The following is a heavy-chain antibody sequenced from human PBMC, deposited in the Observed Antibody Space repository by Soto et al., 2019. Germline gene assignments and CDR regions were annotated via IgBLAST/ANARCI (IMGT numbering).Heavy chain of an antibody. V-gene: IGHV3-15*01. CDR1: GFTFSTAW. CDR3: IRDPYGST. Sequence: EVQLVESGGGLVKPGESLRLSCAASGFTFSTAWMTWVRQAPGRGLEWVARIKTTSDGGTIHYAAPVKGRFTISRDESKGTLFLQMNSLKIEATALYYCIRDPYGSTWGQGTLVTVSS. D-gene: IGHD3-10*01. CDR2: IKTTSDGGTI. J-gene: IGHJ5*02.